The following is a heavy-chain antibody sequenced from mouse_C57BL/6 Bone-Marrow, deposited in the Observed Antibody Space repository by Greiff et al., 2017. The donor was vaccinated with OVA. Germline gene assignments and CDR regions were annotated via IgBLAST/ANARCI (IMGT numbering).Heavy chain of an antibody. V-gene: IGHV1-61*01. J-gene: IGHJ1*03. CDR2: IYPSDSET. D-gene: IGHD1-1*01. CDR3: ARKGLITTVVDWYFDV. Sequence: QVQLKQPGAELVRPGSSVKLSCKASGYTFTSYWMDWVKQRPGQGLEWIGNIYPSDSETHYNQKFKDKATLTVDKSSSTAYMQLSSLTSEDSAVYYCARKGLITTVVDWYFDVWGTGTTVTVSS. CDR1: GYTFTSYW.